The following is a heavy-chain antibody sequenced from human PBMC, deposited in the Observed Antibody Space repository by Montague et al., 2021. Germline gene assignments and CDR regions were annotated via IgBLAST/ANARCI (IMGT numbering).Heavy chain of an antibody. CDR3: VRSCSVTNCYTGDAFDV. CDR2: IHGDGGAT. D-gene: IGHD3-16*02. Sequence: SLRLSYAASGFAFNMYWMHWVRQAPGKGLVWVSRIHGDGGATYSADFVRGRFTISRDNAKNTLYLQMNSLEAEDTAIYYCVRSCSVTNCYTGDAFDVWGHGTMVTVSS. J-gene: IGHJ3*01. CDR1: GFAFNMYW. V-gene: IGHV3-74*01.